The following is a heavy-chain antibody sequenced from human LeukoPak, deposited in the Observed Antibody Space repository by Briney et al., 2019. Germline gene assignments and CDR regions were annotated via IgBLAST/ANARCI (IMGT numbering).Heavy chain of an antibody. CDR3: ARGGGMAVGIDH. V-gene: IGHV3-33*08. Sequence: PGGGLPVSCVHSRFTLSSYGIHWVRQAPGRGVAWVAVILYDGNNKHYAASVKGRFTISRDNSKNKLSLQMNSLRAEDTAVYYCARGGGMAVGIDHWGQGTLVTVSS. CDR2: ILYDGNNK. D-gene: IGHD6-19*01. J-gene: IGHJ4*02. CDR1: RFTLSSYG.